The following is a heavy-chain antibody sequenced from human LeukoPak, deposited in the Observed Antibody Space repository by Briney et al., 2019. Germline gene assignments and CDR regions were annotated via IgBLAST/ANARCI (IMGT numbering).Heavy chain of an antibody. V-gene: IGHV3-23*01. D-gene: IGHD2-2*01. CDR3: AREGQYCSSSACQFDY. CDR2: IGGRDTRI. J-gene: IGHJ4*02. CDR1: GFTFSSHD. Sequence: GGSLRLFCVGSGFTFSSHDMIWVRQAPGKGLEWVSDIGGRDTRINYSDSVKGRFTISRDNSKNTVYLQMSSLRVEDTAIYYCAREGQYCSSSACQFDYWGQGTLVTVSS.